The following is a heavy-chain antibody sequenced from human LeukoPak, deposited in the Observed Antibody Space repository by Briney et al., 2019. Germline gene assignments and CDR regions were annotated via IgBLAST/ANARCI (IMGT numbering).Heavy chain of an antibody. V-gene: IGHV4-61*02. D-gene: IGHD6-13*01. Sequence: PSETLSLTCTVSGGSISSGSHYWSWIRQPAGKGLEWIGRIYTSGSTNYNPSLKSRVTISVDTSKNQFSLKLSPVTAADTAVYYCASWGRLRAAGIYYGMDVWGQGTTVTVSS. CDR2: IYTSGST. J-gene: IGHJ6*02. CDR1: GGSISSGSHY. CDR3: ASWGRLRAAGIYYGMDV.